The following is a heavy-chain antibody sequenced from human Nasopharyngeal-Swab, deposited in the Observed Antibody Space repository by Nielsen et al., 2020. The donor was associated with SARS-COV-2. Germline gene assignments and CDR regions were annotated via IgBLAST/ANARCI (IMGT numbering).Heavy chain of an antibody. CDR1: GGSISSSSYY. D-gene: IGHD3-22*01. CDR3: ARGTRGYSLYWYFDL. CDR2: IYYSGST. Sequence: SETLSLTCTVSGGSISSSSYYWGWIRQPPGKGLEWIGSIYYSGSTNYNPSLKSRVTISVDTSKNQFSLKLSSVTAADTAVYYCARGTRGYSLYWYFDLWGRGTLVTVSS. J-gene: IGHJ2*01. V-gene: IGHV4-39*07.